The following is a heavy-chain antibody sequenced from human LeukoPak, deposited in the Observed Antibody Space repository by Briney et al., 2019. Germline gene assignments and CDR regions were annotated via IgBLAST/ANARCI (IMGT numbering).Heavy chain of an antibody. J-gene: IGHJ4*02. CDR2: IYHSGST. CDR1: GGSISSGGYS. Sequence: SEALSVTCAVSGGSISSGGYSWNWIRQPPGKALEWLGYIYHSGSTYYNPSLKSRVTIAVDRTKNQFSLRLSSVTAADTAVYYCARAHGDYVYFDYWGQGTLVTVSS. CDR3: ARAHGDYVYFDY. V-gene: IGHV4-30-2*01. D-gene: IGHD4-17*01.